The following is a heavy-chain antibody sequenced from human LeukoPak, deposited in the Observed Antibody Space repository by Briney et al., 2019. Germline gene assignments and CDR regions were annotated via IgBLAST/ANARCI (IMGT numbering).Heavy chain of an antibody. D-gene: IGHD3-22*01. J-gene: IGHJ4*02. CDR3: VKESTSSGYYYAPDY. CDR2: ISGSGATT. V-gene: IGHV3-23*01. Sequence: GGSLRLSRAASGFSFRTYAMTWVRQAPGKGLEWVSSISGSGATTYNADPLKGRFTISRDNSENTLYLQMNSLRAEDTAVYYCVKESTSSGYYYAPDYWGQGTLVTVS. CDR1: GFSFRTYA.